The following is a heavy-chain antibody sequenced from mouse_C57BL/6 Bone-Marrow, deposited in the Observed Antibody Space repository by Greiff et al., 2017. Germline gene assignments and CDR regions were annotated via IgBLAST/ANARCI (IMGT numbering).Heavy chain of an antibody. V-gene: IGHV5-4*03. J-gene: IGHJ3*01. D-gene: IGHD3-3*01. CDR2: ISDGGSYT. CDR1: GFTFSSYA. CDR3: ARGRCRGFAD. Sequence: EVKLVESGGGLVKPGGSLKLSCAASGFTFSSYAMSWVRQTPVKRLEWVATISDGGSYTYYPDKVKGRFTISRDNAKNKLYLQMSHLKSEDTAMYYCARGRCRGFADWGQGTLVTVSA.